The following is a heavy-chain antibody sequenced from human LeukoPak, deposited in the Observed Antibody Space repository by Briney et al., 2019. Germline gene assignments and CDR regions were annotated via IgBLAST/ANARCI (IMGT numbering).Heavy chain of an antibody. CDR2: SYNSGTT. Sequence: SQTLSLTCTVSGGSIISGGNYWTWIRQHPGKGLEWIGYSYNSGTTYYNPSLKSRVTISVDTSNNHFSQRLTSVTAADTAVYYCARSGDGYTFDYWGQGTLVTVSS. V-gene: IGHV4-31*03. CDR1: GGSIISGGNY. D-gene: IGHD5-24*01. CDR3: ARSGDGYTFDY. J-gene: IGHJ4*02.